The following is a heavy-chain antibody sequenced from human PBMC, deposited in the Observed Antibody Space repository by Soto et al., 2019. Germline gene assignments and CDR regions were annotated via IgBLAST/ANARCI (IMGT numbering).Heavy chain of an antibody. CDR1: GGSLSSAGNY. V-gene: IGHV4-31*03. J-gene: IGHJ5*01. D-gene: IGHD2-2*01. CDR3: AKGACSSTACYEFDS. CDR2: IYNSGNT. Sequence: SETLSLTCTVSGGSLSSAGNYWNWIRQHPGKGLEWIGYIYNSGNTYYNPSLKSRVTILIDRSENQFSLKLTSVTAADTAVYYCAKGACSSTACYEFDSWGQGTLVTVSS.